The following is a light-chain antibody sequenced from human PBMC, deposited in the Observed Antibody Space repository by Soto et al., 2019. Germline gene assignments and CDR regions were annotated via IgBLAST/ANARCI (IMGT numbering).Light chain of an antibody. V-gene: IGKV4-1*01. CDR2: WAS. CDR1: QGVLYTSNNKNY. Sequence: DIVMTQSPDSRSVSLGERATINCKSSQGVLYTSNNKNYLAWYQQKPGQPPKLLIYWASTRESGVPDRFSGSGSGADFTLTINSLQAEDVAVYFCHQYYRTPYTFGQGTKLEIK. J-gene: IGKJ2*01. CDR3: HQYYRTPYT.